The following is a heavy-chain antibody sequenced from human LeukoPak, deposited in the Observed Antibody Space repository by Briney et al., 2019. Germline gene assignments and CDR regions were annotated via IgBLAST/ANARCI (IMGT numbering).Heavy chain of an antibody. CDR1: GFTFSSYG. CDR3: AKDPSRYCSGGSCLDDAFGI. D-gene: IGHD2-15*01. V-gene: IGHV3-30*02. J-gene: IGHJ3*02. Sequence: GGSLRLSCAASGFTFSSYGMHWVRQAPGKGLEWVAFIRYDGSNKYYADSVKGRFTISRDNSKNTLYLQMNMLRAEDTAVYYCAKDPSRYCSGGSCLDDAFGIWGKVTIVTVS. CDR2: IRYDGSNK.